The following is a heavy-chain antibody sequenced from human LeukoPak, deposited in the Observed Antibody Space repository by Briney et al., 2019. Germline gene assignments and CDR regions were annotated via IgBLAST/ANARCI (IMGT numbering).Heavy chain of an antibody. J-gene: IGHJ5*02. CDR2: IIPIFGTA. CDR3: ARDGITGTTGNWFDP. V-gene: IGHV1-69*13. Sequence: SVKVSCKASGGTFISYAISWVRQAPGQGLEWMGGIIPIFGTANYAQKFQGRVTITADESTSTAYMELSSLRSEDTAVYYCARDGITGTTGNWFDPWGQGTLVTVSS. D-gene: IGHD1-7*01. CDR1: GGTFISYA.